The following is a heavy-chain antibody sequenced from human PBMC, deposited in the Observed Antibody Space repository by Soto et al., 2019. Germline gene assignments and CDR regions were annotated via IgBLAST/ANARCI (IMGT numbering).Heavy chain of an antibody. CDR3: ARGALYYYDSSGIGSYFDY. V-gene: IGHV4-4*07. CDR1: GGSISSYY. D-gene: IGHD3-22*01. CDR2: IYTSGST. J-gene: IGHJ4*02. Sequence: QVQLQESGPGLVKPSETLSLTCTVSGGSISSYYWSWIRQPAGKGLEWIGRIYTSGSTNYNPSLKSRVTMSVDTSKNQFSLKLSSVTAADTAVYYCARGALYYYDSSGIGSYFDYWGQGTLVTVSS.